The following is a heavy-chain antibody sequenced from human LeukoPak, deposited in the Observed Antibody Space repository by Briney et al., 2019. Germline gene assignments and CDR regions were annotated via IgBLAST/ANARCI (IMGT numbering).Heavy chain of an antibody. CDR3: AGLEAVAGSFDY. V-gene: IGHV4-59*01. CDR1: GGSISSYY. Sequence: SETLSLTCTVSGGSISSYYWSWIRQPPGKGLEWIGYIYYSGSTNYNPSLKSRVTISVDTSKNQFSLKLSSVTAADTAVYYCAGLEAVAGSFDYWGQGTLVTVSS. D-gene: IGHD3-10*01. CDR2: IYYSGST. J-gene: IGHJ4*02.